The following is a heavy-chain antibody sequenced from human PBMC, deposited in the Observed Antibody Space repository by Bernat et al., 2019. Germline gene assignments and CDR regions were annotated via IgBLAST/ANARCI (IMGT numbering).Heavy chain of an antibody. V-gene: IGHV3-21*01. CDR2: ISSSSSYI. Sequence: EVQLVESGGGLVKPGGSLRLSCAASGFTFSSYSMNWVRQAPGKGLEWVSSISSSSSYIYYADSVKSRFTISRDNAKNSLNLQMSSLRAEGTAVYYCARDAGGYDFDYWGQGTLVTVSS. CDR3: ARDAGGYDFDY. J-gene: IGHJ4*02. CDR1: GFTFSSYS. D-gene: IGHD5-12*01.